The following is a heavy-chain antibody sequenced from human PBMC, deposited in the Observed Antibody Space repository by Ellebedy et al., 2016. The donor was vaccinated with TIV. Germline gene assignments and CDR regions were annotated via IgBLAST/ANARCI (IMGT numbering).Heavy chain of an antibody. D-gene: IGHD3-10*01. J-gene: IGHJ6*02. CDR2: IGAYNGNT. Sequence: AASVKVSCKASGYSLTSNGISWVRQAPGQGLEWMGWIGAYNGNTNYAQKFQGRVTMTTDTSTSTVYMDLRSLRSDDTAVYYYARGLWFGELDVWGRGTTVTVSS. CDR3: ARGLWFGELDV. V-gene: IGHV1-18*01. CDR1: GYSLTSNG.